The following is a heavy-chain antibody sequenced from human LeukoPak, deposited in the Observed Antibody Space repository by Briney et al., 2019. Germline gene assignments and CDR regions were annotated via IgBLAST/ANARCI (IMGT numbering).Heavy chain of an antibody. D-gene: IGHD3-10*01. CDR1: GYTFTSYY. Sequence: ASVKVSCKASGYTFTSYYMHWVRQAPGQGLEWMGIINPSGGSTSYAQKFQGRVTMTRDTSTSTVYMELSSLRSEDTAVYYRARDETYGSGSYYSRRFDYWGQGTLVTVSS. CDR3: ARDETYGSGSYYSRRFDY. J-gene: IGHJ4*02. CDR2: INPSGGST. V-gene: IGHV1-46*01.